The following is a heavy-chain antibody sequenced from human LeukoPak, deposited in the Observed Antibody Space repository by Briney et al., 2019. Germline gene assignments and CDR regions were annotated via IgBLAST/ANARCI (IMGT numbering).Heavy chain of an antibody. CDR3: VRGRNLDCSGGSCYYYYGMDV. J-gene: IGHJ6*02. V-gene: IGHV3-30-3*01. CDR1: GFTFSSYA. CDR2: ISYDGSNK. D-gene: IGHD2-15*01. Sequence: PGGSLRLSCAASGFTFSSYAKHWVRQAPGKGLEWVAVISYDGSNKYYADSVKGRFTISRDNSKNTLYLQMNSLRAEDTAVYYCVRGRNLDCSGGSCYYYYGMDVWGQGTTVTVSS.